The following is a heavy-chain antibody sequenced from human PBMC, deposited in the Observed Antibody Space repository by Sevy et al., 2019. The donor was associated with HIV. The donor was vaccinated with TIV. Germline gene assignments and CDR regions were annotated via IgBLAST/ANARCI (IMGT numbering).Heavy chain of an antibody. J-gene: IGHJ6*02. CDR3: ARDRDDYASGRRHPYYYYHGMDV. CDR1: EFTFNDDF. Sequence: GGSLRLSCVGSEFTFNDDFMTWVRQAPGKGLEWVSSISSRSTYIYYADSVKGRFTISRDNAKNSMFLQMNSLRPEDRAVYYCARDRDDYASGRRHPYYYYHGMDVWGQGTTVTVSS. D-gene: IGHD3-10*01. CDR2: ISSRSTYI. V-gene: IGHV3-21*01.